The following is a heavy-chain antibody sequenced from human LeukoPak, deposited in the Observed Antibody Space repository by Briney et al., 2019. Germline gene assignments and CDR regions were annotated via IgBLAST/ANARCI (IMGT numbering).Heavy chain of an antibody. CDR3: ARDVFFYSGYDYNY. J-gene: IGHJ4*02. V-gene: IGHV3-21*01. Sequence: GGSLRLSCAASGFTFSSYSMNWVRQAPGKGLEWVSSISSSSSYIYYADSVKGRFTISRDNAKNSLYLQMNSLSAEDTAVYYCARDVFFYSGYDYNYWGQGTLVTVSS. CDR1: GFTFSSYS. CDR2: ISSSSSYI. D-gene: IGHD5-12*01.